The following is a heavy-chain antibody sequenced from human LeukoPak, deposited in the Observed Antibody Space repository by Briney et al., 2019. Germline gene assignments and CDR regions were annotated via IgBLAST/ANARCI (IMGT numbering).Heavy chain of an antibody. CDR3: ARGYGSGSYFY. Sequence: VASVKVSCTASGYTFTSYAMHWVRQAPGQRLEWMGWINAGNGNTKYSQKFQGRVTITRDTSASTAYMELSSLRSEDTAVYYCARGYGSGSYFYWGQGTLVTVSS. V-gene: IGHV1-3*01. J-gene: IGHJ4*02. CDR1: GYTFTSYA. D-gene: IGHD3-10*01. CDR2: INAGNGNT.